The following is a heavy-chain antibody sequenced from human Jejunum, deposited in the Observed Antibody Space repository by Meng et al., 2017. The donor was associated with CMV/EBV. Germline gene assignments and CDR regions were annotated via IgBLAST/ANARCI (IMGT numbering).Heavy chain of an antibody. D-gene: IGHD2-21*01. V-gene: IGHV3-7*01. J-gene: IGHJ4*02. Sequence: FNFNNYYMSWVRQTPGKGLEWVANMNRDGSEKFYLDSVKGRFTISRDNTKNSLYLQMDSLRAEDTAVYYCAREWTYCTADCFPYYFEYWGQGTLVTVSS. CDR3: AREWTYCTADCFPYYFEY. CDR2: MNRDGSEK. CDR1: FNFNNYY.